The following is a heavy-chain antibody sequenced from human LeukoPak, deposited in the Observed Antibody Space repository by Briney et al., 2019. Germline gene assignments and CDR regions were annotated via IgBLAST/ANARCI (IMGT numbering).Heavy chain of an antibody. CDR2: IYTSGST. Sequence: SETLSLTCSVSGGSTSSYYWSWIRQPAGKGLEWIGRIYTSGSTNYNPSLKSRVTMSVDTSKNQFSLKLSSVTAANTAVYYCASSGIAAAGPGDYWGQGTLVTVSS. CDR3: ASSGIAAAGPGDY. D-gene: IGHD6-13*01. V-gene: IGHV4-4*07. J-gene: IGHJ4*02. CDR1: GGSTSSYY.